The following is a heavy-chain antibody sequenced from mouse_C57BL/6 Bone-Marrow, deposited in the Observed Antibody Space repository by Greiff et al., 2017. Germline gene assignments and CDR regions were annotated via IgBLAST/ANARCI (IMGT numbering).Heavy chain of an antibody. J-gene: IGHJ3*01. CDR1: GYTFTSYW. V-gene: IGHV1-64*01. CDR3: ARDYYGSSYEAC. Sequence: QVQLQQPGAELVKPGASVKLSCKASGYTFTSYWMHWVKQRPGQGLEWIGMIHPNSGSTNYNEKFKSKATLTVDKSSSTAYMQLSSLTSEDSAVYYCARDYYGSSYEACWGQGTLVTVSA. CDR2: IHPNSGST. D-gene: IGHD1-1*01.